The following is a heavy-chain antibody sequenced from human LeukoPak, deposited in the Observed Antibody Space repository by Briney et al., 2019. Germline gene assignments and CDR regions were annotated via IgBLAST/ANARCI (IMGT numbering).Heavy chain of an antibody. Sequence: SETLSLTCSVSGGSISSYYWSWIRQPAGKGLEWIGRIYTSGSTDYNPSLKSRVTMSVDTSKNQFSLKLSSVTAADTAVYYCAGSGSITALGYWGQGTLVTVSS. D-gene: IGHD3-3*01. CDR3: AGSGSITALGY. CDR1: GGSISSYY. CDR2: IYTSGST. J-gene: IGHJ4*02. V-gene: IGHV4-4*07.